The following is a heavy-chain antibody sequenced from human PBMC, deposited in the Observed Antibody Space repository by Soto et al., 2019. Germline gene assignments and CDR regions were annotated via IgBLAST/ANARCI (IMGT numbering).Heavy chain of an antibody. J-gene: IGHJ3*02. D-gene: IGHD2-2*01. CDR1: GNSIATGAYY. Sequence: SETLSLTCTVSGNSIATGAYYWSWIRQHPGKGLEWIGYISYSGTTYYNPSLKSRFTISLDMSQNQFSLILTAVTAADTAVYYCPRLGRSTKPLGALDIWGPGTMVTVSS. CDR3: PRLGRSTKPLGALDI. V-gene: IGHV4-31*02. CDR2: ISYSGTT.